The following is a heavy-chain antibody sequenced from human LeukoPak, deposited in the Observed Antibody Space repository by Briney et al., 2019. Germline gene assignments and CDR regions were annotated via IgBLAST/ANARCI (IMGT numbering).Heavy chain of an antibody. CDR2: IYFRGTT. CDR3: ARDTPPNALHY. V-gene: IGHV4-59*01. J-gene: IGHJ4*02. Sequence: SETLSLTSTVSGGSISSYYGCWIRQPPGKGLEWIGYIYFRGTTKYNPSLKSRVTISVDTSKNQLSLKLNSVTAADTAVYYCARDTPPNALHYSGQGTLVTVSS. D-gene: IGHD2-2*01. CDR1: GGSISSYY.